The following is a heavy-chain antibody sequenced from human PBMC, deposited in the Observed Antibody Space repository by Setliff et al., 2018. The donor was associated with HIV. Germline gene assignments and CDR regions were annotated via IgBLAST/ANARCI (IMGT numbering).Heavy chain of an antibody. CDR2: ISAYNGNT. V-gene: IGHV1-18*01. J-gene: IGHJ4*02. D-gene: IGHD3-22*01. CDR3: AKNTYYYDSSGWGGYYLDC. Sequence: GASVKVSCKASGYTFTSYGISWVRQAPGQGLEWMGWISAYNGNTNYAQKLQGRVTMTTDTSTSTAYMELRSLRSDDTAVYYCAKNTYYYDSSGWGGYYLDCGGRETRVTVSS. CDR1: GYTFTSYG.